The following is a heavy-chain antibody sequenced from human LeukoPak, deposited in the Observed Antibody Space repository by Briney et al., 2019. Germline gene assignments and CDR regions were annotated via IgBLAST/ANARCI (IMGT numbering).Heavy chain of an antibody. Sequence: GGSLRLSCAASGFTFSSYGMHWVRQAPGKGLEWVAVIWYDGSNKYYADSVKGRFTISRDNSKNTLYLQMNSLRAEDTAVYYCARTDYYDKSIDYWGQGTLVTVSS. CDR1: GFTFSSYG. V-gene: IGHV3-33*08. J-gene: IGHJ4*02. CDR3: ARTDYYDKSIDY. CDR2: IWYDGSNK. D-gene: IGHD3-22*01.